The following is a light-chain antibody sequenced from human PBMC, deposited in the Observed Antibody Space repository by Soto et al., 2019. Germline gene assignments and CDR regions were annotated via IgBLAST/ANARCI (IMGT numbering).Light chain of an antibody. CDR2: RNN. CDR1: SSNIGSNY. CDR3: AAWDDSLSGVV. Sequence: QSVLTQSPSASGTPGQRGTISCSGSSSNIGSNYVYWYQQLPGTAPKLLIYRNNQRPSGVPDGFSGSKSGTSASLAISGLRSEDEADYYCAAWDDSLSGVVFGGGTKVTVL. V-gene: IGLV1-47*01. J-gene: IGLJ2*01.